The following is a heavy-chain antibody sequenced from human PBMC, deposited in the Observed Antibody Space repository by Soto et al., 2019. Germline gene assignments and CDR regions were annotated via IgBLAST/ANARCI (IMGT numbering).Heavy chain of an antibody. D-gene: IGHD5-12*01. CDR3: AITSSGEDGYADY. Sequence: GASVKVSCKASGGTFSSCAISWVRQAPGQGLEWMGGIIPIFGTANYAQKFQGRVTITADESTSTAYMELSSLRSEDTAVYYCAITSSGEDGYADYWGQGTLVTVSS. CDR1: GGTFSSCA. J-gene: IGHJ4*02. CDR2: IIPIFGTA. V-gene: IGHV1-69*13.